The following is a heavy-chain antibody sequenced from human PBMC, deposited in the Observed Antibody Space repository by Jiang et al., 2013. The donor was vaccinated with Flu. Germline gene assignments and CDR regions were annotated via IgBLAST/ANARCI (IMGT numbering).Heavy chain of an antibody. V-gene: IGHV3-30*04. CDR2: ISYDGSNK. J-gene: IGHJ4*02. Sequence: VQLLESGGGVVQPGRSLRLSCAASGFTFSSYAMHWVRQAPGKGLEWVAVISYDGSNKYYADSVKGRFTISRDNSKNTLYLQMNSLRAEDTAVYYCARSGSGSYFDPFDYWGQGTLVTVSS. CDR3: ARSGSGSYFDPFDY. D-gene: IGHD1-26*01. CDR1: GFTFSSYA.